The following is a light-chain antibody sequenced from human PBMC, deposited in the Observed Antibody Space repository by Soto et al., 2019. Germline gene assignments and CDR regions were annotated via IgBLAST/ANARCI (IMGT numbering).Light chain of an antibody. CDR3: AAWDVSLSGL. CDR2: NNN. V-gene: IGLV1-47*02. Sequence: QSVLTQPPSASGTPGQRITISCSGSSSNIGSNYVYWYQQLPGTAPKLLIYNNNQRPSGVPDRFSGSKSGTSASLAISGLRSEDEADYYCAAWDVSLSGLFGGGTQLTVL. CDR1: SSNIGSNY. J-gene: IGLJ2*01.